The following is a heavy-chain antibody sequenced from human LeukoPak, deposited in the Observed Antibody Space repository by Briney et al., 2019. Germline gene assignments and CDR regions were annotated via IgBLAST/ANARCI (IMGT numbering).Heavy chain of an antibody. CDR1: GFTFSSYW. CDR2: IKTDGSST. Sequence: GGSLRLSCAASGFTFSSYWMHWVRQAPGKGLVWVSHIKTDGSSTRYADSVKGRFTISRDNSKNTLYLQMNSLRAEDTAVYYCASDFRDFDYWGQGTLVTVSS. CDR3: ASDFRDFDY. V-gene: IGHV3-74*01. J-gene: IGHJ4*02.